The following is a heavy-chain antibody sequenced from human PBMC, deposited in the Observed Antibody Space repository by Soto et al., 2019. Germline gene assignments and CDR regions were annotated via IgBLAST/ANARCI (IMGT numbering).Heavy chain of an antibody. D-gene: IGHD1-1*01. V-gene: IGHV4-4*07. CDR1: GDSINNYY. J-gene: IGHJ4*02. CDR3: ARGGTRSADLPTY. Sequence: SETLALSCSVSGDSINNYYWSWIRQPAGKGLEWIGRIYSIGSANYNPSLKTRGTMSVDTSKNQVFLSVTTVTAADTAVYFCARGGTRSADLPTYWGQGIQVTVS. CDR2: IYSIGSA.